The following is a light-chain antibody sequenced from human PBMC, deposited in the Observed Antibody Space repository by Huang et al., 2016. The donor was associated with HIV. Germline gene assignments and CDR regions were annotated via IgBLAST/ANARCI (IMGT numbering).Light chain of an antibody. CDR2: GAS. CDR1: QSISRTY. Sequence: EIVLTQAPGTLSLSPGEAATLSCRASQSISRTYLAWYQQKPGQAPGLLIDGASNRATGIPDRFSGSGSGTDFTLTISSLEPEDFAVYYCQQYLSSPRTFGQGTKVEIK. CDR3: QQYLSSPRT. V-gene: IGKV3-20*01. J-gene: IGKJ1*01.